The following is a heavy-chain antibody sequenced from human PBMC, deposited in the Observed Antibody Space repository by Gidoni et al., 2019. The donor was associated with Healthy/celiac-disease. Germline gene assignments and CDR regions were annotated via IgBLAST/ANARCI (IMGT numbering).Heavy chain of an antibody. V-gene: IGHV3-NL1*01. J-gene: IGHJ4*02. D-gene: IGHD1-26*01. CDR3: ARDFSNTWELPNFDY. CDR2: GGSSK. Sequence: GGSSKYSNENFEGRFTISRDNSKNTLYLQMNSLRAEDTAVYYCARDFSNTWELPNFDYWGQGTLVTVSS.